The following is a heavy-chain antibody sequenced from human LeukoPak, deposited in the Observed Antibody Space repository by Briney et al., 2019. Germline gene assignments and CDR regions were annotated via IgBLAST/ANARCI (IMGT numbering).Heavy chain of an antibody. CDR3: ARAQVNYYYGMDV. CDR1: GDSVSSNSVT. Sequence: SQTLSLTCAISGDSVSSNSVTWNWIRQSPSRGLEWLGRTYYRSKWYNDYAVSVKSRITINPDTSKNQFSLQLNSVTPEDTAVYYCARAQVNYYYGMDVWGQGTTVTVSS. D-gene: IGHD3-22*01. CDR2: TYYRSKWYN. J-gene: IGHJ6*02. V-gene: IGHV6-1*01.